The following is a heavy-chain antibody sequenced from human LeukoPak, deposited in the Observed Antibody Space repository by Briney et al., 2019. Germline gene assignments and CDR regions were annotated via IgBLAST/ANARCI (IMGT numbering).Heavy chain of an antibody. Sequence: ASVKVSCKASGYTFTSYGISWVRQAPGQGLEWMGWMNPNSGNTGYAQKFQGRVTMTRNTSISTAYMELSSLRSEDTAVYYCARRVGAAFDYWGQGTLVTVSS. CDR2: MNPNSGNT. J-gene: IGHJ4*02. CDR3: ARRVGAAFDY. CDR1: GYTFTSYG. V-gene: IGHV1-8*02. D-gene: IGHD1-26*01.